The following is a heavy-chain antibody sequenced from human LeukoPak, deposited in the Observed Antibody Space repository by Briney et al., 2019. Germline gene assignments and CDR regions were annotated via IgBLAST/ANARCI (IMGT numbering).Heavy chain of an antibody. CDR2: INPSGGSA. J-gene: IGHJ4*02. CDR1: GYTFTRYY. CDR3: ARLADYDSSGYLSY. D-gene: IGHD3-22*01. V-gene: IGHV1-46*01. Sequence: ASVKVSCKASGYTFTRYYMHWVRHAPGQGLEWMGIINPSGGSARYAQKFQGRVTMTRDTSTSTVYIEVSSMRSEDTAVYYCARLADYDSSGYLSYWGQGTLVTVSS.